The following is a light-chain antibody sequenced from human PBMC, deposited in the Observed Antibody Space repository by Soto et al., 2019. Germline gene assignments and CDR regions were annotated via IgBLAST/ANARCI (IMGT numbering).Light chain of an antibody. CDR2: EVN. J-gene: IGLJ2*01. CDR3: TSYTTSNTLEVL. Sequence: QSALTQPASMSGSPGQSITISCTGTISDVGGYKYVSWYQQHPGKAPKLIIYEVNNRPSGVSDRFSGSKSGNTASLTIYGLQAEDEADYYCTSYTTSNTLEVLFGGGTKLTVL. CDR1: ISDVGGYKY. V-gene: IGLV2-14*03.